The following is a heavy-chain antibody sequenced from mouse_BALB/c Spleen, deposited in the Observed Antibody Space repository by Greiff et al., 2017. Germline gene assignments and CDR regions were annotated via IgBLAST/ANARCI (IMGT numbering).Heavy chain of an antibody. V-gene: IGHV5-6-5*01. D-gene: IGHD1-2*01. CDR2: ISSGGST. CDR1: GFTFSSYA. J-gene: IGHJ2*01. CDR3: AREISYYGYGDYFDY. Sequence: EVKLVESGGGLVKPGGSLKLSCAASGFTFSSYAMSWVRQTPEKRLEWVASISSGGSTYYPDSVKGRFTISRDNARNILYLQMSSLRSEDTAMYYCAREISYYGYGDYFDYWGQGTTLTVSS.